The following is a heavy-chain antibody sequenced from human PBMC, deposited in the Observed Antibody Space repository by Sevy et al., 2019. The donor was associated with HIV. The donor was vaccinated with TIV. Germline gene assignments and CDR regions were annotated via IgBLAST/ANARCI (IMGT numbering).Heavy chain of an antibody. V-gene: IGHV2-5*01. CDR3: AHRGGEQQLVRGDYYYYGMDV. J-gene: IGHJ6*02. Sequence: SGPTLVNPTQTLTLTCTFSGFSLSTSGVGVGWIRQPPGKALEWLALIYWNDDKRYSPSLKSGLTITKDTSKNQVVLTMTNMDPVDTATYYCAHRGGEQQLVRGDYYYYGMDVWGQGTTVTVSS. D-gene: IGHD6-13*01. CDR1: GFSLSTSGVG. CDR2: IYWNDDK.